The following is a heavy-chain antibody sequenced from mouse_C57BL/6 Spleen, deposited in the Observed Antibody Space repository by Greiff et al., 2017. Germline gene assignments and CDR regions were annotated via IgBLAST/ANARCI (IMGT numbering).Heavy chain of an antibody. CDR1: GFNIKDDY. J-gene: IGHJ2*01. Sequence: DVKLQESGAELVRPGASVKLSCTASGFNIKDDYMHWVKQRPEQGLEWIGWIDPENGDTEYATKFQGKATITADTSSNTAYLQLSSLTSEDTAVYYCTTYGSSYDYWGQGTTLTVSS. CDR3: TTYGSSYDY. CDR2: IDPENGDT. D-gene: IGHD1-1*01. V-gene: IGHV14-4*01.